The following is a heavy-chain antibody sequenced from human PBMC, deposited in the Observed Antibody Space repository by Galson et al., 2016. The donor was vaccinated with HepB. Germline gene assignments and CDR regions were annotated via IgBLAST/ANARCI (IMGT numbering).Heavy chain of an antibody. J-gene: IGHJ4*02. Sequence: SLRLSCAASGFTFSNHYMSWIRQAPGKGLEWVAYISSYITYTNYADSVRGRFTISRDDSKNTLYLQMNSLRVEDTAVYYCARWGIGEAGTTDYWGQGTLATVSS. CDR3: ARWGIGEAGTTDY. CDR2: ISSYITYT. D-gene: IGHD6-13*01. V-gene: IGHV3-11*06. CDR1: GFTFSNHY.